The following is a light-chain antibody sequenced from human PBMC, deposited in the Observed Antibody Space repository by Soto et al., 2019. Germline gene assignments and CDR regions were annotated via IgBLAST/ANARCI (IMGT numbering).Light chain of an antibody. J-gene: IGKJ1*01. CDR2: AAS. Sequence: DIQMTQSPSTLSASVGDRVTITCRASQSVSSWLAWYQQKPGKAPKLLIYAASNLQSGVPSRFSGSGSGTEFTLTISSLQPDDFATYYCQQYNSYSFGQGTTGDIK. CDR3: QQYNSYS. V-gene: IGKV1-5*01. CDR1: QSVSSW.